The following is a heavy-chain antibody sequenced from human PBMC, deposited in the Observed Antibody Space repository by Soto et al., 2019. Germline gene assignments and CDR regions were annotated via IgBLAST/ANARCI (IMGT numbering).Heavy chain of an antibody. V-gene: IGHV3-21*06. CDR2: ISASSSFI. J-gene: IGHJ4*02. CDR3: ETEGSSASHY. Sequence: EVQLVESGGGLVKPGGSLRLSCAASGLSFISYNMNWVRQAPGKGLEWVSSISASSSFIYYADSMKGRFTISRDNAKNLLFMQMNSLRAEDTAVYYCETEGSSASHYWGQGTLVTVSS. CDR1: GLSFISYN. D-gene: IGHD6-25*01.